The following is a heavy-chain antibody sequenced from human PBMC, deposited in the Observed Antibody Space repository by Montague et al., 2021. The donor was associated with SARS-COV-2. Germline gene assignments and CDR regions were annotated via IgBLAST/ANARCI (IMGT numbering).Heavy chain of an antibody. CDR1: GGSLSGYY. CDR2: ISHSGST. Sequence: SETLSLTCAVYGGSLSGYYWSWIRQPPGEGLEWIAEISHSGSTSSNPSLTSRVTISVDTSKNQYSLRLSSAPAADTAVYYCARVPYRLLFVPRYYGMDVWGQGTTVTVSS. D-gene: IGHD2-2*01. CDR3: ARVPYRLLFVPRYYGMDV. J-gene: IGHJ6*02. V-gene: IGHV4-34*01.